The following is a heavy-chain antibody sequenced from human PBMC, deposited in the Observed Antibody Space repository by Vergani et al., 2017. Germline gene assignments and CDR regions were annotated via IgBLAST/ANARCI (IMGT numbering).Heavy chain of an antibody. J-gene: IGHJ6*02. CDR3: ARVMYRDEASTGYRLEGMDI. V-gene: IGHV4-59*01. D-gene: IGHD3-9*01. CDR1: GGSINNYY. Sequence: QVQLQESGPGLVKPSETLSLTCTVSGGSINNYYWSWIRQSPGAGLEWIGYIYSTGSTNYNPSLNSRVTMSVDTSKNQFSLKLRSVTAADTAVYFCARVMYRDEASTGYRLEGMDIWGQGTTVTISS. CDR2: IYSTGST.